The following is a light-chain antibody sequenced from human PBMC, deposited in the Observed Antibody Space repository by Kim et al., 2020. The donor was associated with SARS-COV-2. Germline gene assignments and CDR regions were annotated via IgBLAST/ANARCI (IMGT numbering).Light chain of an antibody. Sequence: ASVGDRVTITCRASQGISNYLAWYQQNPGEVPKLLIYAASTLQSGVPSRFSGSGSGTDFILTISSLQPEDVATYYCQKYDSAPLPFGGGTKVDIK. CDR3: QKYDSAPLP. CDR2: AAS. V-gene: IGKV1-27*01. J-gene: IGKJ4*01. CDR1: QGISNY.